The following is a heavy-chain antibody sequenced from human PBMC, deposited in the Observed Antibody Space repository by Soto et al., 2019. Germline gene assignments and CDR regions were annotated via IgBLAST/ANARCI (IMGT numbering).Heavy chain of an antibody. V-gene: IGHV3-21*01. CDR1: GFTFSSYS. D-gene: IGHD2-21*01. CDR3: ARSIPDYYYYGMGV. Sequence: EVQLVESGGGLVKPGGSLRLSCAASGFTFSSYSMNWVRQAPGKGLEWVSSISSSSSYIYYADSVKGRFTISRDNAKNSLYLQMNSLSAEGTAVYYCARSIPDYYYYGMGVWGQGTTVTVSS. J-gene: IGHJ6*02. CDR2: ISSSSSYI.